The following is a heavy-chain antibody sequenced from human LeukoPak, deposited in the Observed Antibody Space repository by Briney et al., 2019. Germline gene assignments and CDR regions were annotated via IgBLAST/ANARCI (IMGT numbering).Heavy chain of an antibody. D-gene: IGHD3-22*01. Sequence: ASVKVSCKASGYTFTSYGISWVRQAPGQGLEWMGWISGYDGNTKNAQKLQGRVTMTTDTSTSTAYMELRSLRSDDTAVYYCARVYDSSGYYYRWFDPWGQGTLVTVSS. J-gene: IGHJ5*02. CDR2: ISGYDGNT. CDR3: ARVYDSSGYYYRWFDP. CDR1: GYTFTSYG. V-gene: IGHV1-18*01.